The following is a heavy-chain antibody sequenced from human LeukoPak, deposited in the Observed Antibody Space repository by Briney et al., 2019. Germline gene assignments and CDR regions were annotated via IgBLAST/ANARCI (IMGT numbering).Heavy chain of an antibody. CDR2: IKSKTGGGTT. V-gene: IGHV3-15*01. Sequence: GGSLRLSCAASGFTFSNAWMSWVRQAPGKGLEWVGRIKSKTGGGTTDYAAPVKGRFTISRDDSKNTLYLQMNSLKTEDTAVYYCTTARGYSGYDWSLFDYWGQGTLVTVSS. J-gene: IGHJ4*02. D-gene: IGHD5-12*01. CDR3: TTARGYSGYDWSLFDY. CDR1: GFTFSNAW.